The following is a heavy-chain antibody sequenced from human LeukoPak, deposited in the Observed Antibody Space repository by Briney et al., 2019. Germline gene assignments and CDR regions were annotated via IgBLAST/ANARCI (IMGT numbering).Heavy chain of an antibody. CDR3: ARRDSSGTYYFHY. D-gene: IGHD6-19*01. Sequence: ASVKVSCKASGGTFSSYAISWVRQAPGQGFEWMGWINPNSGGTNYAQKFQGRVTMTRDASISTAYMDLSSLRSDDTAVYYCARRDSSGTYYFHYSGQGTLVTVSS. CDR2: INPNSGGT. CDR1: GGTFSSYA. V-gene: IGHV1-2*02. J-gene: IGHJ4*02.